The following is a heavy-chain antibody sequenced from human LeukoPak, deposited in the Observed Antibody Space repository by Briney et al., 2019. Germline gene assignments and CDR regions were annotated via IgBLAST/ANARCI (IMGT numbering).Heavy chain of an antibody. Sequence: ASVKVSCKASGYTFSSYAMNWVRQAPGQGLEWMGWINTNTGNPTYAQGFTGRFVFSLDTSVSAAYLQISSLQAEDTAVYYCARSNNDGDYLGVGFDYWGQGTLVTVSS. CDR3: ARSNNDGDYLGVGFDY. J-gene: IGHJ4*02. CDR1: GYTFSSYA. D-gene: IGHD4-17*01. V-gene: IGHV7-4-1*02. CDR2: INTNTGNP.